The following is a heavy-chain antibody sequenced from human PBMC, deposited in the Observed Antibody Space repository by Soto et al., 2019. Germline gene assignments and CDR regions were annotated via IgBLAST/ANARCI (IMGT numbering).Heavy chain of an antibody. CDR3: ARVSPDLGYCSSTSCYMGADY. CDR1: GYTFTSYA. CDR2: INAGNGNT. D-gene: IGHD2-2*02. Sequence: GASVKVSCKASGYTFTSYAMHWVRQAPGQRLEWMGWINAGNGNTKYSQKFQGRVTITRDTSASTAYMELSSLRSEDTAVYYCARVSPDLGYCSSTSCYMGADYWGQRTPVTVSS. V-gene: IGHV1-3*01. J-gene: IGHJ4*02.